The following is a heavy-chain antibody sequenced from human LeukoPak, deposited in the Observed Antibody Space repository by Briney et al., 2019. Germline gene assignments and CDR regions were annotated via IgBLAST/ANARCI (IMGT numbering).Heavy chain of an antibody. V-gene: IGHV4-59*01. J-gene: IGHJ5*02. CDR3: ARGGNWFDP. CDR1: GGSISPYY. Sequence: PSETLSLTCIVSGGSISPYYWSWIRQPPGKGLEWIGYFYYTGSTDSNPSLKSRVTISADTSKNQFSLKLSSVTAADTALYYCARGGNWFDPWGQGTLVTVSS. CDR2: FYYTGST.